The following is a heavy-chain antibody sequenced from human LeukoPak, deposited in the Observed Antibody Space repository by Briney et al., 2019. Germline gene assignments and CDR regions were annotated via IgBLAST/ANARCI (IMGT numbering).Heavy chain of an antibody. CDR3: ARDIYYDSSGYFPFDP. Sequence: ASVKVSCKASGGTFSSYAIGWVRQAPGQGLEWMGRIIPILGIANYAQKFQGRVTITADKSTSTAYMELSSLRSEDTAVYYCARDIYYDSSGYFPFDPWGQGTLVTVSS. J-gene: IGHJ5*02. CDR2: IIPILGIA. V-gene: IGHV1-69*04. CDR1: GGTFSSYA. D-gene: IGHD3-22*01.